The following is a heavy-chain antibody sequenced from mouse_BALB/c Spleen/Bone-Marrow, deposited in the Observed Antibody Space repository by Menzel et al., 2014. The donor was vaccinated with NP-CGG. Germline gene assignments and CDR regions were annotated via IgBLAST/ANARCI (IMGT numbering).Heavy chain of an antibody. CDR1: GYTFTEDT. V-gene: IGHV1-18*01. CDR3: ARSWNYYVMDY. J-gene: IGHJ4*01. CDR2: INPNNGGT. Sequence: EVKLMESGPELVKPGASVKISCKTSGYTFTEDTMHWVKQSHGKSLERIGGINPNNGGTTYNQKFKGKATLTVDKSSSTAYMELRSLTSEDSAVYYCARSWNYYVMDYWGQGTSVTVSS.